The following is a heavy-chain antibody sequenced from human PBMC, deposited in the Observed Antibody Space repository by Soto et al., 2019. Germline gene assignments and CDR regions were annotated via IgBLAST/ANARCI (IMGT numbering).Heavy chain of an antibody. CDR1: GGCISSGDYY. V-gene: IGHV4-30-4*01. J-gene: IGHJ4*02. CDR2: IYYSGST. CDR3: ARTVYDNVWGTYEDY. D-gene: IGHD3-16*01. Sequence: SETLSLTCTVSGGCISSGDYYWSWIRQPPGKSLEWVGYIYYSGSTYYNPSLKSRVTISVDTSKNQFSLKLSSVTAADTAVYYCARTVYDNVWGTYEDYWGQGTPVTVSS.